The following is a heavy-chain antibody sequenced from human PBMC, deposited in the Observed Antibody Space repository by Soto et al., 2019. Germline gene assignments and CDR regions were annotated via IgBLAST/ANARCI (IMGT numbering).Heavy chain of an antibody. CDR1: GFTFSNAW. V-gene: IGHV3-15*01. D-gene: IGHD2-15*01. CDR2: IKSKTDGGTT. Sequence: GGSLRLSCAASGFTFSNAWMSWVRQAPGKGLEWVGRIKSKTDGGTTDYAAPVKGRFTISRDDSKNTLYLQMNSLKTEDTAVYYCTTVRSIVVVVGSVGTARYYFDYWGQGTLVTVSS. J-gene: IGHJ4*02. CDR3: TTVRSIVVVVGSVGTARYYFDY.